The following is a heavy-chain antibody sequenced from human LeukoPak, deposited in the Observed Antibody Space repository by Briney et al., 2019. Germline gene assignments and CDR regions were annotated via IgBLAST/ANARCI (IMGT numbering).Heavy chain of an antibody. CDR3: ASRDCTDGVCEFGY. J-gene: IGHJ4*02. D-gene: IGHD2-8*01. V-gene: IGHV3-21*01. CDR2: ISRGSSAI. CDR1: GFTSSSYS. Sequence: GGSLRPSCAASGFTSSSYSMTWVRQTPGKGLEWVSSISRGSSAIYYADSVKGRFTISRDNAKNSLYLQMNSLRAEDTAVYYCASRDCTDGVCEFGYWGQGALVTVSS.